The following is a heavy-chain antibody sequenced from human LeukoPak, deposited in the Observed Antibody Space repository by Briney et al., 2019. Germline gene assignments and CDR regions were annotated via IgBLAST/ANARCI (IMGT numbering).Heavy chain of an antibody. V-gene: IGHV3-30-3*01. Sequence: GGSLRLSCAASGFTFSSYAMHWVRQAPGKGLEWVAVISYDGSNKYYADSVKGRFTISRDNSKNTLYLQMNSLRAEDTAVYYCARDGLRLDTMIVVVNTPFFDYWGQGTLVTVSP. CDR1: GFTFSSYA. CDR2: ISYDGSNK. CDR3: ARDGLRLDTMIVVVNTPFFDY. D-gene: IGHD3-22*01. J-gene: IGHJ4*02.